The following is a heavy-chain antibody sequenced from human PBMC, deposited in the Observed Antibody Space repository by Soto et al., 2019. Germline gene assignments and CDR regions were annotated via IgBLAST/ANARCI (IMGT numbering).Heavy chain of an antibody. Sequence: QVQLVESGGGVVQPGRSLRLSCAASGFTFSSYGMHWVRQAPGKGLEWVAVIWYDGSNKYYADSVKGRFTISRENSKNTLYLQMNSLRAEDTAVYYCARSWVSGYSYVHDYWGQGTLVTVSS. CDR3: ARSWVSGYSYVHDY. CDR1: GFTFSSYG. J-gene: IGHJ4*02. V-gene: IGHV3-33*01. D-gene: IGHD5-18*01. CDR2: IWYDGSNK.